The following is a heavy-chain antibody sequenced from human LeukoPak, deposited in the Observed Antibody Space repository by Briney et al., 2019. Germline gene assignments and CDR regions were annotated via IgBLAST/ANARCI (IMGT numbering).Heavy chain of an antibody. CDR2: ISSSGSTI. Sequence: PGGSLRLSCAASGFTFSDYYMSWIRQAPGKGLEWVSYISSSGSTIYYADSVKGRFTISRDNAKNSLYLQMNSLRAVDTAVYYCARARGYYDSSGYPYYFDYWGQGTLVTVSS. J-gene: IGHJ4*02. CDR1: GFTFSDYY. D-gene: IGHD3-22*01. CDR3: ARARGYYDSSGYPYYFDY. V-gene: IGHV3-11*01.